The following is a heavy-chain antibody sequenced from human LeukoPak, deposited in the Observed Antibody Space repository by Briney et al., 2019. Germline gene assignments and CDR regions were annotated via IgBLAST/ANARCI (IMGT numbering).Heavy chain of an antibody. CDR1: GFTFDNYA. CDR2: IAWNSGNT. J-gene: IGHJ4*02. Sequence: GRSLRLSCAASGFTFDNYAMHWVRQAPGKGLEWVSGIAWNSGNTGFADSVRGRFTISRDNAENSLYLQMNSLTPEDTAFYFCAKDMNSYGSGSSYNPWGPFDSWGQGTLVTVSS. V-gene: IGHV3-9*01. CDR3: AKDMNSYGSGSSYNPWGPFDS. D-gene: IGHD3-10*01.